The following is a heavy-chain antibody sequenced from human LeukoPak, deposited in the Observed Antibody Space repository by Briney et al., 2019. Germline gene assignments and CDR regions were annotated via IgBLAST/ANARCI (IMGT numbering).Heavy chain of an antibody. CDR1: GFTFSSYA. CDR2: ISWDGGST. V-gene: IGHV3-43*01. Sequence: GGSLRLSCAASGFTFSSYAMSWVRQAPGKGLEWVSLISWDGGSTYYADSVKGRFTISRDNSKNSLYLQMNSLRTEDTALYYCAKDKMVRGVIITWFDYWGQGTLVTVSS. D-gene: IGHD3-10*01. J-gene: IGHJ5*01. CDR3: AKDKMVRGVIITWFDY.